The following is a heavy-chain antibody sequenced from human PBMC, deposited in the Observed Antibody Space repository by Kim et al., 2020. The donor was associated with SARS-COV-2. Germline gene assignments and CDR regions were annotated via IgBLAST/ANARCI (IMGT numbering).Heavy chain of an antibody. D-gene: IGHD1-26*01. J-gene: IGHJ3*02. Sequence: SETLSLTCIVSGGSISSYYWSWIRQPPGKGLEWIGYIYYSGSTNYNPSLKSRVTISVDTSKNQFSLKLSSVTAADTAVYYCARVGDSGYDAFDIWGQGTMVTVSS. CDR3: ARVGDSGYDAFDI. CDR2: IYYSGST. CDR1: GGSISSYY. V-gene: IGHV4-59*01.